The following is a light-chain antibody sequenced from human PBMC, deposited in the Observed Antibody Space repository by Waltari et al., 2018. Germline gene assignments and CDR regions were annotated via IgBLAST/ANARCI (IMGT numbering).Light chain of an antibody. CDR1: NSDVGNYKL. V-gene: IGLV2-23*02. Sequence: QSALTQPAPVSGSPGQSITISCTGLNSDVGNYKLVSWYQLHPGKAPQLIIYEVPKRPSGVSNRVSGCKSGNTASLTISGHQAEDEADYYCCSYAGSTTSVMFGGGTKLTV. J-gene: IGLJ3*02. CDR2: EVP. CDR3: CSYAGSTTSVM.